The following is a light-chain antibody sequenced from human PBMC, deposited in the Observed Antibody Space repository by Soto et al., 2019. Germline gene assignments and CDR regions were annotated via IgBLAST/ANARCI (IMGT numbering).Light chain of an antibody. V-gene: IGKV3-11*01. CDR3: QQRSNWPLT. CDR2: DAS. Sequence: EIVLTQSPATLSLSPGERAVLSCRASQSVSSHLAWYQQKPGQAPRLLIYDASNRATGIPARFSGSGSGTDFTLIISSLEPEDLAVYYCQQRSNWPLTFGGGTKVEIK. CDR1: QSVSSH. J-gene: IGKJ4*01.